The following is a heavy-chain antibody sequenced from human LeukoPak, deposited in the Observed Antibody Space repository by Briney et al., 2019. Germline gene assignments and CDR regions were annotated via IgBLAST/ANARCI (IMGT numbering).Heavy chain of an antibody. CDR3: ARVPRGGSGSYSWFDP. J-gene: IGHJ5*02. D-gene: IGHD3-10*01. Sequence: PSETLSLTCTVSGVSISSGGDYWSWIRQLPGKGLEWIGCIYYSGNTYLNPSLKSRLTISVDTSESQFSLNLNSVTAADTAVYYCARVPRGGSGSYSWFDPWGQGTLVTVSS. V-gene: IGHV4-31*03. CDR1: GVSISSGGDY. CDR2: IYYSGNT.